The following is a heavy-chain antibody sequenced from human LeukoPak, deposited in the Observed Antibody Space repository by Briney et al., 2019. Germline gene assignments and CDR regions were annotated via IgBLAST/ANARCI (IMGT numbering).Heavy chain of an antibody. CDR1: GDSISSTSSY. CDR3: ARRDIAARLNWFDP. CDR2: ISYRGST. J-gene: IGHJ5*02. V-gene: IGHV4-39*01. D-gene: IGHD6-6*01. Sequence: SETLSLTCTVSGDSISSTSSYWGWIRQPPGKGLEWIGTISYRGSTYYNPSLKSRVTISVDTSKTQFSLKLSSVTAADTAVYYCARRDIAARLNWFDPWGQGTLVTVSS.